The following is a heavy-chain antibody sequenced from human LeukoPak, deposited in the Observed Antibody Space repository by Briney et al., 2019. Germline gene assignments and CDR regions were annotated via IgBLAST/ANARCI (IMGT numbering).Heavy chain of an antibody. D-gene: IGHD3-16*02. CDR3: ARVRGGLGELSGRYFDY. CDR1: GDSISSNYW. V-gene: IGHV4-4*02. J-gene: IGHJ4*02. Sequence: PSETLSLTCAVSGDSISSNYWWSWVRQSPGKGLEWIGEILQSVRTNYNPSLRSRVTISIDKSKNQFSLKLSSVTAADTAVYYCARVRGGLGELSGRYFDYWGQGTLVTVSS. CDR2: ILQSVRT.